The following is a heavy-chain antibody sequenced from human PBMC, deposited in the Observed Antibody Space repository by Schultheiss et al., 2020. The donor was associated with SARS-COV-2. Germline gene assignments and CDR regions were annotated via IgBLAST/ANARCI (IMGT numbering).Heavy chain of an antibody. CDR3: ARDNIVVVPAAMGGDDAFDI. CDR2: IYYSGST. CDR1: GGSISSYY. D-gene: IGHD2-2*01. Sequence: SETLSLTCAVYGGSISSYYWSWIRQPAGKGLEWIGYIYYSGSTYYNPSLKSRVTISVDTSKNQFSLKLSSVTAADTAVYYCARDNIVVVPAAMGGDDAFDIWGQGTMVTVSS. J-gene: IGHJ3*02. V-gene: IGHV4-59*01.